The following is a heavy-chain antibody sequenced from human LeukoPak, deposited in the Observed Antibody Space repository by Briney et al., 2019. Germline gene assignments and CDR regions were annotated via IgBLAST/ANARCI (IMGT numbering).Heavy chain of an antibody. V-gene: IGHV3-7*01. CDR3: ARAERRITIVGVVPEYMDV. CDR1: GFTFSSYW. CDR2: IKQDGSEK. D-gene: IGHD3-3*01. Sequence: GGSLRLSCAASGFTFSSYWMSWVRQAPGKGLEGVANIKQDGSEKYYVDSVKGRFTISRDNAKNSLYLQMNSLRAEDTAVYYCARAERRITIVGVVPEYMDVWGKGTTVTVSS. J-gene: IGHJ6*03.